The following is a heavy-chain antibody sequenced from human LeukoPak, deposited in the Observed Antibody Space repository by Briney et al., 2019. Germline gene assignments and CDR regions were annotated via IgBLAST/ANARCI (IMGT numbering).Heavy chain of an antibody. J-gene: IGHJ3*02. V-gene: IGHV3-23*01. CDR2: ISGSGGST. Sequence: PGGSLRLSCAASGFTFSSYAMSWVRQAPGKGLEWVSAISGSGGSTYYADSVKGRFTISRDNSKNTLYLQMNSLRAEDTAVYYCASTYYDYIWGSYRSPDDPFDIWGQGTMVTVSS. D-gene: IGHD3-16*02. CDR1: GFTFSSYA. CDR3: ASTYYDYIWGSYRSPDDPFDI.